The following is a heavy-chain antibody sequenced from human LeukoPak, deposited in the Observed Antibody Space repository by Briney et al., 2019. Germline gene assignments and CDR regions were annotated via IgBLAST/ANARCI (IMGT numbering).Heavy chain of an antibody. Sequence: GGSLRLSCAASGFIFSSYWMSWARQAPGKGLEWVANIKQDGGEKYYVDSVKGRFTISRDNAKNSLYLQMNSLRAEDTAVYYCAREYLRYYFDYWGQGTLVTVSS. D-gene: IGHD2-2*01. CDR2: IKQDGGEK. CDR3: AREYLRYYFDY. V-gene: IGHV3-7*01. J-gene: IGHJ4*02. CDR1: GFIFSSYW.